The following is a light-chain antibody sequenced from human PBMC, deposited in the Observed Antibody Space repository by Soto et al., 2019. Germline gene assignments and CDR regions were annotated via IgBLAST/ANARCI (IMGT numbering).Light chain of an antibody. J-gene: IGKJ1*01. Sequence: ELVLAQSPGALSLYPGERATLSCRASQSVTNSFFAWYQQKPGQAPRLLICGASRRATGIPDRFTGSGSGTDFTLTISRPGPEDFAVYYCPQYVSSPWAFGQGTKVEI. CDR3: PQYVSSPWA. V-gene: IGKV3-20*01. CDR2: GAS. CDR1: QSVTNSF.